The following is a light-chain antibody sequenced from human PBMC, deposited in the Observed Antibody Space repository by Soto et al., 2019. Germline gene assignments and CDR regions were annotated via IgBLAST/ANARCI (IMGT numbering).Light chain of an antibody. CDR2: AAS. CDR1: QSISSY. CDR3: QQSYSTPPWT. J-gene: IGKJ1*01. Sequence: DIHMTQSPSSLSASVGDRVTITCRASQSISSYVNWYQQKPGKAPKLLIYAASSLQSGVPSRFSGSGSGTDFTLTISSLQPEDFATYYCQQSYSTPPWTFGQGTKVEIK. V-gene: IGKV1-39*01.